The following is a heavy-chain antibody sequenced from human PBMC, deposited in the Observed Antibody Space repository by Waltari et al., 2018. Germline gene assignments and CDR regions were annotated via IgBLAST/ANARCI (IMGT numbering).Heavy chain of an antibody. CDR1: GFTFSSFE. D-gene: IGHD1-26*01. CDR3: ARAYSGRYYRYFEY. V-gene: IGHV3-48*03. CDR2: IGSSGTTM. Sequence: EVQLVESGGGLVQPGGSLRLSCAVSGFTFSSFEMNWLRQAPGKVLEWVSYIGSSGTTMYNSDFVKGRFTISGDNAKNSLYLEMNSLRAEDTAVYYCARAYSGRYYRYFEYWCHGTLVTVSS. J-gene: IGHJ1*01.